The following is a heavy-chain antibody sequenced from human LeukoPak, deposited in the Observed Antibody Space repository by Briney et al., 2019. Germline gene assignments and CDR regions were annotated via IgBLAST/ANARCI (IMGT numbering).Heavy chain of an antibody. CDR2: ISPSGSLI. J-gene: IGHJ6*02. V-gene: IGHV3-21*01. CDR1: GFTFSSFS. CDR3: ARDLTPLIQVWPRSLDYNYGMDV. Sequence: GGSLRLSCAASGFTFSSFSMNWVRQAPGKGLEWVSSISPSGSLISYADSVKGRFTISRDNTNNSLFLQMNSLRAEDTAVYYCARDLTPLIQVWPRSLDYNYGMDVWGQGTTVTVSS. D-gene: IGHD5-18*01.